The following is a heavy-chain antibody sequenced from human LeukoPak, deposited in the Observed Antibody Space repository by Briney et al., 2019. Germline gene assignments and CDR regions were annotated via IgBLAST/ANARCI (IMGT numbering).Heavy chain of an antibody. D-gene: IGHD6-13*01. Sequence: SETLFLTCTVSGGSISSYYWSWIRQPPGKGLEWIGNIYYPGSTKYNASLKSRVTISVDTSKNQFSLKLSSVTAADTAVYYCARLRPSIGAAGTFDYWGQGTLVTVSS. J-gene: IGHJ4*02. V-gene: IGHV4-59*08. CDR1: GGSISSYY. CDR3: ARLRPSIGAAGTFDY. CDR2: IYYPGST.